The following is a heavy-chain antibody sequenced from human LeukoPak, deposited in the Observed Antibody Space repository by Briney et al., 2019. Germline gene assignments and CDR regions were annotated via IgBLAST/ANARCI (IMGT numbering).Heavy chain of an antibody. V-gene: IGHV3-53*01. CDR1: GFTVSDNY. Sequence: GGSLRLSCAASGFTVSDNYMSWVRQAPGKGLEWVSVMYSGGDTYYANSVKGRFTFSRDISKNTLFLQMNGLTAEDTAMYYCARDAPQVPAAGVLASWGQGTLVTVSS. J-gene: IGHJ5*02. CDR3: ARDAPQVPAAGVLAS. CDR2: MYSGGDT. D-gene: IGHD6-13*01.